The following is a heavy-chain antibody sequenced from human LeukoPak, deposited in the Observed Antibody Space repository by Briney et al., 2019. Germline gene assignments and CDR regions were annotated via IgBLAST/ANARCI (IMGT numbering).Heavy chain of an antibody. V-gene: IGHV5-51*01. CDR2: IYPGDSDT. CDR1: GYIFTSYW. D-gene: IGHD3-22*01. J-gene: IGHJ4*02. CDR3: ARLKGYYDSSGSLFDY. Sequence: KFGEPLKISCKGSGYIFTSYWIGWVRQMPGKALEWMGIIYPGDSDTRYSPSFQGQVTISADKSISTAYLQWSSLKASDTAMYYCARLKGYYDSSGSLFDYWGQGTLVTVSS.